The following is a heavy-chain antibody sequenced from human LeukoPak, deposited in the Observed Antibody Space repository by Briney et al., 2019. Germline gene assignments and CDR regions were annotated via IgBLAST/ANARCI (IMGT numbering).Heavy chain of an antibody. J-gene: IGHJ4*02. Sequence: PGGSLRLSCAASGFTFGDFYMSWLRQAPGKGLEWISYISYGSGTIHYADSVKGRFAISRDNAKNSLFLQMNSLRAEDTAIYYCARDGFCTSTTCYDQEGTFDYWGLGTLVTVSS. CDR2: ISYGSGTI. V-gene: IGHV3-11*04. D-gene: IGHD2-2*01. CDR3: ARDGFCTSTTCYDQEGTFDY. CDR1: GFTFGDFY.